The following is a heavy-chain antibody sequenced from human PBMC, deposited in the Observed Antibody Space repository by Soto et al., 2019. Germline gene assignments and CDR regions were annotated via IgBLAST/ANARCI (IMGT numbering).Heavy chain of an antibody. Sequence: LRLSCAASGFTVSSHYMSWVRQAPGKGLDWVSVIYGGGSTYYADSVKGRFTISRDNSKNTLYLQMNSLRAEDTAVYYCAREGYCSGGSCYQGWFDPWGQGTLVTVSS. CDR2: IYGGGST. CDR1: GFTVSSHY. V-gene: IGHV3-53*01. CDR3: AREGYCSGGSCYQGWFDP. J-gene: IGHJ5*02. D-gene: IGHD2-15*01.